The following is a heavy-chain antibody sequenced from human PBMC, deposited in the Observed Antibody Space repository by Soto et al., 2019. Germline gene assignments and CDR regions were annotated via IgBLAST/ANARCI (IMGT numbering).Heavy chain of an antibody. D-gene: IGHD3-10*01. V-gene: IGHV3-48*04. J-gene: IGHJ5*02. CDR1: GFIFSSYD. CDR2: ISSGNGNI. CDR3: ARTYGTGSLNWFDP. Sequence: EVQLVESGGGLVQPGGSLRLSCAASGFIFSSYDMNWVRQAPGKGLEWVSYISSGNGNILYADSVKGRFTISRDNAKNSLYLQMNSLRAEDTAVYYCARTYGTGSLNWFDPWGQGTLVTVSS.